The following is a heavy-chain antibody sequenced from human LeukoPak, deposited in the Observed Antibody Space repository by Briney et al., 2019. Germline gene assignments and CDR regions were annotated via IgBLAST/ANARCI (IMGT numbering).Heavy chain of an antibody. D-gene: IGHD2-2*01. Sequence: GGPLRLSCAASGFTFSSYSMNWVRQAPGKGLEWVSYISSSSTIYYADSVKGRFTISRDNAKNSLYLQMNSLRAEDTAVYYCARGGIVVVPAAMGWFDPWGQGTLVTVSS. CDR3: ARGGIVVVPAAMGWFDP. CDR1: GFTFSSYS. V-gene: IGHV3-48*04. CDR2: ISSSSTI. J-gene: IGHJ5*02.